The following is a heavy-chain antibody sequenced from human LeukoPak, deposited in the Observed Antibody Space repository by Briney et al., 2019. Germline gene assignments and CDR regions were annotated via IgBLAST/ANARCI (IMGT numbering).Heavy chain of an antibody. Sequence: GGSLRLSCAVSGFTFSDYYMSWIRQAPGKGLEWVSYISSGGSTISHADSVKGRFTISRDNAENSLYLQMNSLRAEDTAVYYCARAPSNGWIIGWFDPWGQGTLVTVSS. CDR1: GFTFSDYY. CDR3: ARAPSNGWIIGWFDP. V-gene: IGHV3-11*04. CDR2: ISSGGSTI. D-gene: IGHD6-19*01. J-gene: IGHJ5*02.